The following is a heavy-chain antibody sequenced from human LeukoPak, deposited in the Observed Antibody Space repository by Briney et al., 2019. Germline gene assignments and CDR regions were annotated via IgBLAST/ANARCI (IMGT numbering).Heavy chain of an antibody. D-gene: IGHD3-10*01. CDR1: GFTFSSYN. CDR2: ISSSGSTI. J-gene: IGHJ4*02. Sequence: GGFLRLSCAASGFTFSSYNMNWVRQAPGKGLEWVSDISSSGSTIYFADSVKGRFTISRDNAKNSLYLQMNSLRDEDTAVYYCARLEYYYVSGNYYKLFDYWGQGTLVTVSS. CDR3: ARLEYYYVSGNYYKLFDY. V-gene: IGHV3-48*02.